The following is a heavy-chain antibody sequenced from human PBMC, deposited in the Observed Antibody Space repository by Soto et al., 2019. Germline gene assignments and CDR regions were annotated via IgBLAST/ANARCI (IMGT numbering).Heavy chain of an antibody. D-gene: IGHD4-17*01. CDR3: ARDYGDSDWGFDY. J-gene: IGHJ4*02. Sequence: HPGGSLRLSCAASGFTFSSYGMHWVRQAPGKGLEWVAVIWYDGSNKYYADSVKGRFTISRDNSKNTLYLQMNSLRAEDTAVYYCARDYGDSDWGFDYWGQGTLVTVSS. V-gene: IGHV3-33*01. CDR2: IWYDGSNK. CDR1: GFTFSSYG.